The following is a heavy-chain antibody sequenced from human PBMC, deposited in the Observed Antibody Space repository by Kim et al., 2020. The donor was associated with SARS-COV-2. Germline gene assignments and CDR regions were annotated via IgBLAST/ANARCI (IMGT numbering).Heavy chain of an antibody. J-gene: IGHJ4*02. V-gene: IGHV7-4-1*02. Sequence: AQGFTGRFVFSLDTSVSTAYLQISSLKAEDTAVYYCARDPYSSGWEPFDYWGQGTLVTVSS. D-gene: IGHD6-19*01. CDR3: ARDPYSSGWEPFDY.